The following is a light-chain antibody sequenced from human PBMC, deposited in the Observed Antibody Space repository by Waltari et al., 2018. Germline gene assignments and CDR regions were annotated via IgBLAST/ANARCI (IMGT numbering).Light chain of an antibody. V-gene: IGLV7-46*01. CDR3: LLWYSGPRWV. Sequence: WFQQKPGQVPRKLIYDKRSKHSWPPARFSGSLLGGKAALTLSNAQPEDEAEYYCLLWYSGPRWVFGGGTKLSVL. J-gene: IGLJ3*02. CDR2: DKR.